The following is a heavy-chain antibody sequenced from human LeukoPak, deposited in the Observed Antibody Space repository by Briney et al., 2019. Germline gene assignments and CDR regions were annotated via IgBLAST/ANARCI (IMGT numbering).Heavy chain of an antibody. CDR3: ASLSAFDI. CDR2: INHSGST. J-gene: IGHJ3*02. CDR1: GGSFSGYY. Sequence: PSETLSLTCAVYGGSFSGYYWSWIRQPPGKGLGWIGEINHSGSTNYNPSLKSRVTISVDTSKNQFSLKLSSVTAADTAVYYCASLSAFDIWGQGTMVTVSS. V-gene: IGHV4-34*01.